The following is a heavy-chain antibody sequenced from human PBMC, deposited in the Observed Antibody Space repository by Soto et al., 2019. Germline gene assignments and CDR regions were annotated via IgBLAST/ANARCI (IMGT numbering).Heavy chain of an antibody. CDR3: ARARASYYDSSGYYFFDY. CDR1: GYTFTSYY. V-gene: IGHV1-46*01. Sequence: QVQLVQSGAEVKKPGASVKVSCKASGYTFTSYYMHWVRQAPGQGLEWMGIINPSGGSTSYAQKFEGRVTITRDTSTGTVYMALSSLRSEDTAVYYCARARASYYDSSGYYFFDYWGQGTLVTVSS. CDR2: INPSGGST. D-gene: IGHD3-22*01. J-gene: IGHJ4*02.